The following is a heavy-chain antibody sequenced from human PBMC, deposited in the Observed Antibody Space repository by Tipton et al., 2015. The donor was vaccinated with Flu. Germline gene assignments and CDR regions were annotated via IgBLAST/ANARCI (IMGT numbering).Heavy chain of an antibody. V-gene: IGHV4-39*07. J-gene: IGHJ4*02. D-gene: IGHD3-9*01. CDR2: IYYSGST. Sequence: LRLSCTVSGGSISSSSYYWGWIRQPPGKGLEWIGSIYYSGSTYYNPSLKSRVTISVDTSKNQFSLKLSSVTAADTAVYYCARGDILTGYYDYWGQGTLVTVSS. CDR1: GGSISSSSYY. CDR3: ARGDILTGYYDY.